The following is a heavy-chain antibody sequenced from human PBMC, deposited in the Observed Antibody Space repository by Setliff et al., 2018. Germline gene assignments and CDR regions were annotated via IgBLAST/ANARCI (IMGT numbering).Heavy chain of an antibody. D-gene: IGHD6-13*01. J-gene: IGHJ6*03. CDR3: ARGSSPSGYYYYMDV. V-gene: IGHV1-8*02. CDR2: MNPTSGNT. CDR1: GYPFTSYG. Sequence: ASVKVSCKASGYPFTSYGVNWVRQAPGQGLEWMGWMNPTSGNTGYAQKFQGRVTMTRNTSISTAYMELSSLRSEDTAVYYCARGSSPSGYYYYMDVWGKGTTVTVSS.